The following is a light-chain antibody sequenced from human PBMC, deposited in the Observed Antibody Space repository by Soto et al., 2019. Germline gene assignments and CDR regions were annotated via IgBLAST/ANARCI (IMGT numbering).Light chain of an antibody. CDR3: CSYAGSYTSLYV. V-gene: IGLV2-11*01. J-gene: IGLJ1*01. CDR2: DVS. Sequence: QSVLTQPRSVSGSPGQSVTISCTGTSSDVGGYNYVSWYQQHPGKAPKLMIYDVSKRPSGIPDRFSGSKSGNTASLTISGLQSEDEADYYCCSYAGSYTSLYVFGNGTKLTVL. CDR1: SSDVGGYNY.